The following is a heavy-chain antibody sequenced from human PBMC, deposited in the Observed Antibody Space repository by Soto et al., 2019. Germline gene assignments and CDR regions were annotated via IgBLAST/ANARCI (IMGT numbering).Heavy chain of an antibody. D-gene: IGHD3-16*01. CDR2: INAGNGNT. Sequence: ASVKVSCKASGYTFTNYAMHWVRQAPGQRLEWMGWINAGNGNTKYSQRFQGRVTITRDTSASTAYMELSSLRSEDTAVYYCARGEFLSYDDYWGQGTLVTVSS. CDR3: ARGEFLSYDDY. CDR1: GYTFTNYA. J-gene: IGHJ4*02. V-gene: IGHV1-3*01.